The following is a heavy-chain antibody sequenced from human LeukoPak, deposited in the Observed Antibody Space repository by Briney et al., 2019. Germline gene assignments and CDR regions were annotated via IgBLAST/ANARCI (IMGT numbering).Heavy chain of an antibody. Sequence: PGGSLRLSCAASGFTFSSYAMSWVRQAPGKGLEWVSAISGSGGSTYYADSVKGRFTISRDNSKNTLYLQMNSLRAEDTAVYYCSPSGVGATTYCYYYMDVWGKGTTVTVSS. J-gene: IGHJ6*03. CDR3: SPSGVGATTYCYYYMDV. CDR1: GFTFSSYA. CDR2: ISGSGGST. V-gene: IGHV3-23*01. D-gene: IGHD1-26*01.